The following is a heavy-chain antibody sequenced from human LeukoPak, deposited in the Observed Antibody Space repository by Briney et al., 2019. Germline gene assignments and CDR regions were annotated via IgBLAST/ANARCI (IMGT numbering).Heavy chain of an antibody. CDR2: INHSGST. CDR1: GGSFSGYY. Sequence: SETLSLTCAVYGGSFSGYYWSWIRQPPGKGLEWIGEINHSGSTNYNPSLKSRVTISVDTSKNQFSLKLSSVTAADTAVYYCARRGYSSSLPRYWGQGTLVTVSS. CDR3: ARRGYSSSLPRY. J-gene: IGHJ4*02. D-gene: IGHD6-13*01. V-gene: IGHV4-34*01.